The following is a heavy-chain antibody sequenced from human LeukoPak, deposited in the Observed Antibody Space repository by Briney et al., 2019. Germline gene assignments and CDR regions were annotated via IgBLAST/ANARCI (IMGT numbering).Heavy chain of an antibody. Sequence: GGSLRLSCTASGFTFGDYTMSWFRQAPGKGLEWVGFIKSKGFGGTPEYAASVKGRFTISRDDSKSIAYLQMNSLKSEDTAVYYCTRGAAAGITGWFDPRGQGTLVTVSS. V-gene: IGHV3-49*03. CDR3: TRGAAAGITGWFDP. CDR2: IKSKGFGGTP. CDR1: GFTFGDYT. D-gene: IGHD6-13*01. J-gene: IGHJ5*02.